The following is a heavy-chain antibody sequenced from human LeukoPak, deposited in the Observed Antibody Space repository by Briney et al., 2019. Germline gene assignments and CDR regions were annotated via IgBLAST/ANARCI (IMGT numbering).Heavy chain of an antibody. J-gene: IGHJ4*02. CDR1: GFTFSDYY. CDR3: ANGIAAAGLYY. D-gene: IGHD6-13*01. V-gene: IGHV3-66*02. Sequence: PGGSLRLSCAASGFTFSDYYMSWIRQAPGKGLEWVSVIYSGGSTYYADSVKGRFTISRDNSKNTLYLQMNSLRAEDTAVYYCANGIAAAGLYYWGQGTLVTVSS. CDR2: IYSGGST.